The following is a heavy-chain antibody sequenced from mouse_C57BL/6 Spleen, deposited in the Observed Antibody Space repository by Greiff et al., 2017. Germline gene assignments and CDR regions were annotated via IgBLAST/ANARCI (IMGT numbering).Heavy chain of an antibody. J-gene: IGHJ4*01. V-gene: IGHV1-53*01. CDR2: INPSNGGT. D-gene: IGHD3-1*01. CDR1: GYTFTSYW. CDR3: ARSLHRAHYAMGY. Sequence: VQLQQPGTELVKPGASVKLSCKASGYTFTSYWMHWVKQRPGQGLEWIGNINPSNGGTNYNEKFKSKATLTVDKASSTAYMQLSSLTSEDSAVYDYARSLHRAHYAMGYWGQGTAVTAS.